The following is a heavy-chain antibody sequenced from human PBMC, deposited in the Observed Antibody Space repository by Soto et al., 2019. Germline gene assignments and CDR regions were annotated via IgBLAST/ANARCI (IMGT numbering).Heavy chain of an antibody. V-gene: IGHV3-53*01. J-gene: IGHJ6*02. CDR3: AKGDGFMLAV. CDR1: GFTVNSNY. Sequence: PGGSLRLSCAASGFTVNSNYMSWVRQAPGEGLQWVSITNTGGTTYYADSVKGRFTVSRDNSKNTLYLQMNSLRAEDTAVYYCAKGDGFMLAVWGQGTTVTVSS. CDR2: TNTGGTT. D-gene: IGHD1-26*01.